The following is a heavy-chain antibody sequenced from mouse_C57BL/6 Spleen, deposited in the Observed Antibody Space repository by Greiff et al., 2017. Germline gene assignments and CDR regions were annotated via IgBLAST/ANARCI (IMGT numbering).Heavy chain of an antibody. CDR2: TFYSGIT. CDR1: GFSINSDCY. CDR3: ARYDGSSYWYFDV. J-gene: IGHJ1*03. V-gene: IGHV3-3*01. Sequence: EVQLVESGPSLVRPSQTLSLTCTVTGFSINSDCYWIWIRQFPGNKLEYIGYTFYSGITYYNPSLESRTYITRDTSKNQFSLKLSSVTTEDTATYYCARYDGSSYWYFDVWGTGTTVTVSS. D-gene: IGHD1-1*01.